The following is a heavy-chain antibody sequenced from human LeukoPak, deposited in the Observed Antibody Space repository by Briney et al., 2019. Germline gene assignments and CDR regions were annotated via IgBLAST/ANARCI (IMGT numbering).Heavy chain of an antibody. Sequence: ASVKVSCKASGYTFTDYYIHWVRQAPGQGLAWMGWINPNSGGTNYAQKFQGRVTMTRDTSISTAYMELSRLRSDDTAVYYCARDSGYCSGGSCYQYHDAFDIWGQGTMVTVSS. CDR2: INPNSGGT. D-gene: IGHD2-15*01. J-gene: IGHJ3*02. V-gene: IGHV1-2*02. CDR1: GYTFTDYY. CDR3: ARDSGYCSGGSCYQYHDAFDI.